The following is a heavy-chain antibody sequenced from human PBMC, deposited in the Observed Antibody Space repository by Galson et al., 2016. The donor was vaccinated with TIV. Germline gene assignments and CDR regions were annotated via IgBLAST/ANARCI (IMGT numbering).Heavy chain of an antibody. Sequence: LSLTCTISGGSISSDTLYWGWLRQPPGKQLEWVGTIYYSGTTYYNPSLKNRITMSVDTSKNQFSLRLRSVTAADTAIYYCARRGVVITHWEANEKAEGGDCWGQGTLVIVSS. CDR2: IYYSGTT. CDR3: ARRGVVITHWEANEKAEGGDC. CDR1: GGSISSDTLY. D-gene: IGHD3-3*01. J-gene: IGHJ4*02. V-gene: IGHV4-39*01.